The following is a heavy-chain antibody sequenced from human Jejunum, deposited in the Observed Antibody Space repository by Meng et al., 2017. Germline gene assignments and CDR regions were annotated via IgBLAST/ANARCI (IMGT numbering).Heavy chain of an antibody. J-gene: IGHJ4*02. CDR1: GDFTSSSDR. D-gene: IGHD3-10*01. CDR3: ARGVLERYFDY. CDR2: VWHSGAT. V-gene: IGHV4-4*02. Sequence: HVPLQESGPGLVKPSGTLSLTCAVSGDFTSSSDRWTWVRQAPGRGLEWIGEVWHSGATYYNPSLESRLTISIDTSNNRFSLELSSATAADTAVYYCARGVLERYFDYWGQGALVTVSS.